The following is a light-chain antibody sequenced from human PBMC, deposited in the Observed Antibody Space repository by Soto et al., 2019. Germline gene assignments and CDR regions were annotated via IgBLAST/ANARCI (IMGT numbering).Light chain of an antibody. J-gene: IGLJ2*01. CDR2: LEGSGSY. Sequence: QLVLTQSSSASASLGSSVKLTCTLSSGHSSYIIAWHHQQPGKAPRYLMKLEGSGSYNKGSGVPDRFSGSSSGAERYLTISNLQFEDEANYYCETWDSNTRVFGGGTKLTVL. V-gene: IGLV4-60*02. CDR1: SGHSSYI. CDR3: ETWDSNTRV.